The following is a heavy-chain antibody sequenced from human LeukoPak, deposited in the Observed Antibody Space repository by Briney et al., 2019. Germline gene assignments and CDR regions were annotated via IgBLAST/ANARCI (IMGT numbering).Heavy chain of an antibody. CDR3: ARGPHYYGSGSYEYSYYYYYYGMDV. Sequence: SETLSLTCAVYGGSFSGYYWTWIRQHPGKGLEWIGEINHKGSTNYNPSLMSRVSTSVDTSKNQFSLKLSSVTAADTAVYYCARGPHYYGSGSYEYSYYYYYYGMDVWGNGTTVTVSS. CDR2: INHKGST. V-gene: IGHV4-34*01. J-gene: IGHJ6*04. D-gene: IGHD3-10*01. CDR1: GGSFSGYY.